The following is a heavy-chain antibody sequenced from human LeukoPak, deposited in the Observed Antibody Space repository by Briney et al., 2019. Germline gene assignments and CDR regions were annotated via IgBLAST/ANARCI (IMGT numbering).Heavy chain of an antibody. D-gene: IGHD3-10*01. V-gene: IGHV4-39*07. J-gene: IGHJ4*02. CDR2: IYYSGST. Sequence: SETLSLTCTVSGGSISSSSYYWGWIRQPPGKGLEWIGSIYYSGSTYYNPSLKSRATISVDTSKNQFSLKLSSVTAADTAVYYCARVIMGKFDYWGQGTLVTVSS. CDR1: GGSISSSSYY. CDR3: ARVIMGKFDY.